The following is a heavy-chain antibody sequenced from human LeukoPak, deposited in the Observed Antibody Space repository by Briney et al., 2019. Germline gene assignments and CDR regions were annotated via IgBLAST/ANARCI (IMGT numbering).Heavy chain of an antibody. J-gene: IGHJ4*02. CDR1: GFTFSTYW. CDR2: IKQDGSEK. D-gene: IGHD1-26*01. Sequence: GGSLRLSCAASGFTFSTYWMSWVRQAPGKGLEWVANIKQDGSEKYYVDSVKGRFTISRDNSKDTLYLQMNSLRAEDTAVYYCAKDLELAPFDYWGQGTLVTVSS. CDR3: AKDLELAPFDY. V-gene: IGHV3-7*01.